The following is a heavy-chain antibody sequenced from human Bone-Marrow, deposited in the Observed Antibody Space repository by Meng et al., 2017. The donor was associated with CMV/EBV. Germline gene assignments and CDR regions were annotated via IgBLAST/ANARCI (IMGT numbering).Heavy chain of an antibody. D-gene: IGHD6-13*01. V-gene: IGHV3-21*01. J-gene: IGHJ4*02. CDR1: GFTFSSYS. CDR2: ISSSSSYI. CDR3: ARGLAAGGSGIYDY. Sequence: GESLKISCAASGFTFSSYSMNWVRQAPGKGLEWVSSISSSSSYIYYADSVKGRFTISRDNAKNSLYLQMNGLRAEDTAVYYCARGLAAGGSGIYDYWGQGTLVTVSS.